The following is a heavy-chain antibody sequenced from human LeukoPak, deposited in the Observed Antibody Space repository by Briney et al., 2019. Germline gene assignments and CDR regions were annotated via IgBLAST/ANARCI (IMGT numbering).Heavy chain of an antibody. CDR1: GFTVSSNY. J-gene: IGHJ4*02. D-gene: IGHD3-9*01. CDR2: IYSGGST. V-gene: IGHV3-53*01. CDR3: AKDPNYDILTGYSSFDY. Sequence: GGSLRLSCAASGFTVSSNYMSWVRQAPGKGLEWVSVIYSGGSTYYADSVKGRFTISRDNSKNTLYLQMNSLRAEDTAVYYCAKDPNYDILTGYSSFDYWGQGTLVTVSS.